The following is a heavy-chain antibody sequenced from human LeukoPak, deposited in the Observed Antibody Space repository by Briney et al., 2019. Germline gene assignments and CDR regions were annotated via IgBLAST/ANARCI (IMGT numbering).Heavy chain of an antibody. V-gene: IGHV3-30*18. D-gene: IGHD5-18*01. CDR3: AKDVMVTAPYYYYYMDV. J-gene: IGHJ6*03. Sequence: QPGGSLRLSCAASGFTFSSYGMHWVRQAPGKGLEWVAVISYDGSNKYYADSVKGRLTISRDNSKNTLYLQMNSLRAEDTAVYYCAKDVMVTAPYYYYYMDVWGKGTTVTVSS. CDR2: ISYDGSNK. CDR1: GFTFSSYG.